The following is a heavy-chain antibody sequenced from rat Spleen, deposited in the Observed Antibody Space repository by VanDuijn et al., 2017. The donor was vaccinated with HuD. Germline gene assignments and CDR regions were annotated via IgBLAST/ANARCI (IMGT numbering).Heavy chain of an antibody. D-gene: IGHD1-6*01. J-gene: IGHJ3*01. CDR1: GFTFSDYY. CDR2: ITSDGGKD. V-gene: IGHV5-20*01. Sequence: EVQLVESDGGLVQPGRSLKLTCAASGFTFSDYYMAWVRQAPKKGLEWVATITSDGGKDNYPDSLRGRFTISRDNAKSTLYLQMGSLRSEDTATYYCTTYSDYATSPFAFWGHGTLVTVSS. CDR3: TTYSDYATSPFAF.